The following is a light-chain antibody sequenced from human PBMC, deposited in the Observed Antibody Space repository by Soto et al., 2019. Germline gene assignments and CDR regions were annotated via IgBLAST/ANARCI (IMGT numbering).Light chain of an antibody. J-gene: IGLJ1*01. CDR3: ATWHDSFYV. V-gene: IGLV1-44*01. Sequence: QSVLTQPPSASGTPGQRVTVSCSGSTSNIGTNAVNWFQHLPGTAPKLLIYTNNQWPSGVPDRFSGSKSGTSASLAISGLQSEDEADYYCATWHDSFYVFGTGTKVTVL. CDR1: TSNIGTNA. CDR2: TNN.